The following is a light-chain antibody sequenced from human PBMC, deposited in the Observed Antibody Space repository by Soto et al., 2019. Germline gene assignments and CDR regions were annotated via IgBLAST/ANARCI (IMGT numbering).Light chain of an antibody. CDR3: SSYTSSDTYV. V-gene: IGLV2-14*01. CDR2: EVS. CDR1: SSDIGGYNY. J-gene: IGLJ1*01. Sequence: QSALTQPASVSGPPGQSITISCTGTSSDIGGYNYVSWYQHHPGKAPKLIIYEVSNRPSGVSNRFSGSKSGKTASLTISGLQADDEADYYCSSYTSSDTYVFGTGTKVTVL.